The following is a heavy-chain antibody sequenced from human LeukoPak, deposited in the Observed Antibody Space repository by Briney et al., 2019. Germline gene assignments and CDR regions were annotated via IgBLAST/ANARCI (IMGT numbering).Heavy chain of an antibody. V-gene: IGHV3-23*01. CDR1: GLTFSSYA. J-gene: IGHJ4*02. CDR3: AKDRLYFGNDFGDY. CDR2: ISNGGDHT. D-gene: IGHD3-9*01. Sequence: PGGSLRLSCAASGLTFSSYAMSWVRQAPGKGLEWVSVISNGGDHTYYADSVKGRFAISRDNSKNTLYLQMNSLRTEDTAIYYCAKDRLYFGNDFGDYWGQGTLATVSS.